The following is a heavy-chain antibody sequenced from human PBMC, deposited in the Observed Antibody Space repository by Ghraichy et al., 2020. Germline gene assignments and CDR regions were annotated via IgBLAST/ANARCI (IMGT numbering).Heavy chain of an antibody. Sequence: GGSLRLSCAASGFTFSSYWMIWVRQAPGKGLEWVATIKQDETEKFYVDSVKGRFTVSRDNAKNSLYLQMNSLRAEDTAVYYCARGADSSPNWFDPWGQGTLVTASS. CDR2: IKQDETEK. CDR1: GFTFSSYW. D-gene: IGHD6-13*01. V-gene: IGHV3-7*04. CDR3: ARGADSSPNWFDP. J-gene: IGHJ5*02.